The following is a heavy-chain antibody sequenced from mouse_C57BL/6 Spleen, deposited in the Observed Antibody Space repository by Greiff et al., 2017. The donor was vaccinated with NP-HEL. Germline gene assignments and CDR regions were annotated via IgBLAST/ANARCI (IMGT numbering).Heavy chain of an antibody. D-gene: IGHD1-2*01. V-gene: IGHV6-3*01. CDR2: IRLKSDNYAT. Sequence: EVKLMESGGGLVQPGGSMKLSCVASGFTFSNYWMNWVRQSPEKGLEWVAQIRLKSDNYATHYAESVKGRFTISRDDSKSSVYLQMNNLRAEDTGIYYCTPNYYGLYWGQGTSVTVSS. CDR1: GFTFSNYW. CDR3: TPNYYGLY. J-gene: IGHJ4*01.